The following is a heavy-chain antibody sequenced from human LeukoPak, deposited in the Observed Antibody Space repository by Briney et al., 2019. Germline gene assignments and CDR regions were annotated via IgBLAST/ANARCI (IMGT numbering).Heavy chain of an antibody. CDR3: ARQINYDFWSGYLDYYYGMDV. J-gene: IGHJ6*02. CDR1: GYTFTSYG. D-gene: IGHD3-3*01. CDR2: MNPNSGNT. Sequence: GASVKVSCKASGYTFTSYGINWVRQATGQELEWMGWMNPNSGNTGYAQKFQGRVTMTRNTSISTAYMELSSLRSEDTAVYYCARQINYDFWSGYLDYYYGMDVWGQGTTVTVSS. V-gene: IGHV1-8*01.